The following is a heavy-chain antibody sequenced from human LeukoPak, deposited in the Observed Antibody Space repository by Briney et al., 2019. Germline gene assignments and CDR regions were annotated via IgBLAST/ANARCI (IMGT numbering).Heavy chain of an antibody. CDR1: GFTFSSYS. CDR2: ISSSSSYI. J-gene: IGHJ5*02. D-gene: IGHD6-19*01. CDR3: ARDRQQWLAQGFDP. V-gene: IGHV3-21*01. Sequence: GGSLRLSCAASGFTFSSYSMNWVRQAPGKGLEWVSSISSSSSYIYYADSVKGRFTISRDNAKNSLYLQMNSLRAEATAVYYCARDRQQWLAQGFDPWGQGTLVTVSS.